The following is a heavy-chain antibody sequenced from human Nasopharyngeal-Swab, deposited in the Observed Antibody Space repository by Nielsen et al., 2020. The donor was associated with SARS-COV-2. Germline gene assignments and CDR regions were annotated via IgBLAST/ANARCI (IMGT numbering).Heavy chain of an antibody. Sequence: SETLSLTCTVSGVSISSQYWSWIRQPPGKGLEWIGCISHNSGTNYNPSLKSRVTMFMDTSKNQFSLKLRSVTAADTAVYYCAKEGATGWFDPWGQGTLVTVSA. V-gene: IGHV4-59*11. CDR3: AKEGATGWFDP. J-gene: IGHJ5*02. CDR2: ISHNSGT. CDR1: GVSISSQY.